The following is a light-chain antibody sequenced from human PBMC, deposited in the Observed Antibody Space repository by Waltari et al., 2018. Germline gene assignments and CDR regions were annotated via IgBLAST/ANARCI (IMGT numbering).Light chain of an antibody. V-gene: IGLV2-23*02. CDR2: DFT. J-gene: IGLJ2*01. Sequence: QSALTQPASVSGSLGQSFTISCTGTSSDVGGYNYVSWYQQYPGKAPKFLIYDFTKRPSGVSTRFSGSKSGNTASLTISGLQAEDEADYYCCSYAGSSILIFGGGTKVTVL. CDR1: SSDVGGYNY. CDR3: CSYAGSSILI.